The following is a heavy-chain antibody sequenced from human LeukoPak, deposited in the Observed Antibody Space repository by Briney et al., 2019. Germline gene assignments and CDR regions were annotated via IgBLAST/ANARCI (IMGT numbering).Heavy chain of an antibody. J-gene: IGHJ4*02. V-gene: IGHV4-30-2*01. Sequence: PSQTLSLTCTVSGGSISSGGYYWRWIRQPPGKGLEWIGYIYHSGSTYYNPSLKSRVTISVDRSKNQFSLKLSSVTAADTAVYYCARDQSRKMTTVTTDGYWGQGTLVTVSS. CDR1: GGSISSGGYY. CDR3: ARDQSRKMTTVTTDGY. CDR2: IYHSGST. D-gene: IGHD4-17*01.